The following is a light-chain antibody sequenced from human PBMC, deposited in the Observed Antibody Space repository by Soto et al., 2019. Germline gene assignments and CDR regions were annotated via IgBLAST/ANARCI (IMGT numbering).Light chain of an antibody. CDR3: QHYSDWTPTWT. CDR2: GAS. CDR1: QSVSSK. J-gene: IGKJ1*01. V-gene: IGKV3-15*01. Sequence: EIVMTQSPATLSVSPGERATLSCRASQSVSSKLAWYQQKPGQAPRGLIYGASTRATGIPARFSGSGSGTEFTLTISSLQSEDFAVYYCQHYSDWTPTWTFGQGTRVEIK.